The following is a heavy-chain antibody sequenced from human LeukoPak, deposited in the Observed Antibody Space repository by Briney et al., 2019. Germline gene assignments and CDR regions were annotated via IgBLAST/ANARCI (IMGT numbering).Heavy chain of an antibody. V-gene: IGHV7-4-1*02. J-gene: IGHJ6*03. CDR1: GYTFTSYA. CDR3: ARDRYYDYVWGSYRRNHYMDV. D-gene: IGHD3-16*02. Sequence: ASVKVSCKASGYTFTSYAMNWVRQAPGQGLEWMGWINTNTGNPTYAQGFTGRFVFSLDTSVSTAYLQISSLKAEDTAVYYCARDRYYDYVWGSYRRNHYMDVWGKGTTVTVSS. CDR2: INTNTGNP.